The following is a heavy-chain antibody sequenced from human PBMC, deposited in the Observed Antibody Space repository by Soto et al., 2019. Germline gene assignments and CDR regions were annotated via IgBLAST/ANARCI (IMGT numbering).Heavy chain of an antibody. CDR1: GFSLSNARMG. D-gene: IGHD6-13*01. J-gene: IGHJ5*02. CDR2: IFSNDEK. CDR3: ARRIAEAGKMWFDP. V-gene: IGHV2-26*01. Sequence: QVTLKESGPVLVKPTETLTLTCTVSGFSLSNARMGVSWIRQPPGKALEWLAHIFSNDEKSYSTSLTSRITIAKDTSTSQVALTMTNMDPGDTATHYCARRIAEAGKMWFDPWGQGTLVTVSS.